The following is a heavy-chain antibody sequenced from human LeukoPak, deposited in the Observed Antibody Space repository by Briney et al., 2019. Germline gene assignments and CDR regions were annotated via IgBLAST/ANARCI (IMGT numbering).Heavy chain of an antibody. D-gene: IGHD3-3*01. CDR3: ARVNDFWSGPFDY. CDR1: GCSISSYY. V-gene: IGHV4-59*01. J-gene: IGHJ4*02. CDR2: IYYSGST. Sequence: PSETLSLTCTVSGCSISSYYWSWVRQPPGKGLEWIGYIYYSGSTNYNPSLKSRVTISVDTSKNQFSLKLSSVTAADTAVYYCARVNDFWSGPFDYWGQGTLVTVSS.